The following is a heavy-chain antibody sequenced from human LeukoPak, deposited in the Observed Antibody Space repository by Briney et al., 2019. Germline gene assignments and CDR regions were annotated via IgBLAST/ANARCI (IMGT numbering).Heavy chain of an antibody. CDR3: ARGVEMATITHFDY. V-gene: IGHV1-69*02. J-gene: IGHJ4*02. CDR2: IIPVLGIA. Sequence: GPSVKVSCKASGGTFSSYTISWVRQAPGQGLEWMGRIIPVLGIANYAQKFQGRVTITADKSTTTSYMELSSLRSEDTAVYYCARGVEMATITHFDYWGQGTLVTVSS. D-gene: IGHD5-24*01. CDR1: GGTFSSYT.